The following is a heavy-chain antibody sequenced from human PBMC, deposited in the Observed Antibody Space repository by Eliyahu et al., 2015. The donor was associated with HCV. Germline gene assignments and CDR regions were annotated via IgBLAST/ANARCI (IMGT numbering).Heavy chain of an antibody. Sequence: VQLVESGGGVVKPGRSLRLSCAASGFSIDSFGMXWVRQPPGKGLEWVXAISYDGSSEFYIDSVKGRFTISRDNSKNTVSLEMNSLKTEDTAVYYCAKIGPSSSGVDYWGQGTLVIVSS. CDR2: ISYDGSSE. CDR1: GFSIDSFG. J-gene: IGHJ4*02. D-gene: IGHD2-2*01. CDR3: AKIGPSSSGVDY. V-gene: IGHV3-30*18.